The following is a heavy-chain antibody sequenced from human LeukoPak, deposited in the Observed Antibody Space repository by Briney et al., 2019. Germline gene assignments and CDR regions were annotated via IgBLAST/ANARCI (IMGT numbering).Heavy chain of an antibody. D-gene: IGHD3-16*01. J-gene: IGHJ5*02. Sequence: SETLSLTCSVSGGPVNYWSWIRQPPESGLEWIGYIHYTGDTNYNPSLKSRVTISIDTSKNQFSLKLTSVTAADTAVYFCVRHGPSPYTPFRPWGQGTLVTVSS. CDR1: GGPVNY. V-gene: IGHV4-59*08. CDR3: VRHGPSPYTPFRP. CDR2: IHYTGDT.